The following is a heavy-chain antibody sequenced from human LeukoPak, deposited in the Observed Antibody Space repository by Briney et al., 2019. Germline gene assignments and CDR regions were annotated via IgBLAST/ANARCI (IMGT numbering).Heavy chain of an antibody. CDR3: ARLWFGGNYYYYGMDV. D-gene: IGHD3-10*01. V-gene: IGHV1-69*04. CDR2: VIPILGIA. CDR1: GGTSSSYA. Sequence: SVKVSCKASGGTSSSYAISWVRQAPGQGLEWMGRVIPILGIANYAQKFQGRVTITADKSTSTAYMELSSLRSEDTAVYYCARLWFGGNYYYYGMDVWGQGTTVTVSS. J-gene: IGHJ6*02.